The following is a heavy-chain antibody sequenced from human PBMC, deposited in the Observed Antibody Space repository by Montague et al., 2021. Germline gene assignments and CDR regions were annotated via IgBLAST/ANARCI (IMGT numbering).Heavy chain of an antibody. D-gene: IGHD2-15*01. V-gene: IGHV3-23*01. CDR1: GFTFSNYG. J-gene: IGHJ5*02. CDR3: ARGRGVSSGSCQLDP. CDR2: ITGSGATT. Sequence: SLRLSCAASGFTFSNYGMSWVRQAPGKGLEWVSSITGSGATTYYADSVKGRFTISRDNSENTLYLQMNNLRAEDTALYYCARGRGVSSGSCQLDPWGQGTLVTVSS.